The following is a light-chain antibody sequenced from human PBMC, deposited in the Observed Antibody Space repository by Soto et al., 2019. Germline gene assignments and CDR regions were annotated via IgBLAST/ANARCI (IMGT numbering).Light chain of an antibody. V-gene: IGLV2-23*01. J-gene: IGLJ2*01. CDR1: SSDVGSYNL. CDR2: EDI. Sequence: QSALTQPASVSGSPGQSITISCTGTSSDVGSYNLVSWYQQHPGKAPKLMIYEDIKRPSGVSNRFSGSKSGNTASLTISGLQAEDEADYYCCSHAGSSTYVVFGGGTKLTVL. CDR3: CSHAGSSTYVV.